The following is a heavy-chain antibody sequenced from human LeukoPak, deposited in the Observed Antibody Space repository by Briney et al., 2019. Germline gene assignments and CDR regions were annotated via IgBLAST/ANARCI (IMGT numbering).Heavy chain of an antibody. Sequence: SETLSLTCTVSGGSISSYYWSWIRQPPGKGLERIGYIYYSGSTNYNPSLKSRVTISVDTSKNQFSLKLSSVTAADTAVYYCARERPRDFWSGSNWFDPWGQGTLVTVSS. J-gene: IGHJ5*02. CDR3: ARERPRDFWSGSNWFDP. CDR1: GGSISSYY. CDR2: IYYSGST. V-gene: IGHV4-59*01. D-gene: IGHD3-3*01.